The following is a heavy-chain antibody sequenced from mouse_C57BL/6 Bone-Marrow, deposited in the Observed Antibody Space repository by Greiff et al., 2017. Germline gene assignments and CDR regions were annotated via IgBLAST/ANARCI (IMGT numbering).Heavy chain of an antibody. D-gene: IGHD1-1*01. CDR2: IDPENGDT. CDR3: TTHYYGSSCVYFDD. V-gene: IGHV14-4*01. Sequence: VQLQQSGAELVRPGASVKLSCTASGFNIKDDYMHWVKQRPEQGLEWIGWIDPENGDTEYASKFQGKATITADTSSNTAYLQLSNLTSEDTAVYYCTTHYYGSSCVYFDDWGQGTTLTVSS. J-gene: IGHJ2*01. CDR1: GFNIKDDY.